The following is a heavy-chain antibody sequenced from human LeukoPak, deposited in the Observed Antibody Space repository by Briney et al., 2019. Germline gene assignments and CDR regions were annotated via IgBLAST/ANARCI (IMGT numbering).Heavy chain of an antibody. CDR3: ARGRPHGNDY. J-gene: IGHJ4*02. D-gene: IGHD4-23*01. CDR1: GFTFSVYW. CDR2: INSDGTDT. Sequence: PGGSLRLSCAASGFTFSVYWMHWVRQAPGKGLVWVSRINSDGTDTNYADSVKGRFSISRDNAKNTLYLQMNSLRVEDTAVYYCARGRPHGNDYWGQGTLVTVSS. V-gene: IGHV3-74*01.